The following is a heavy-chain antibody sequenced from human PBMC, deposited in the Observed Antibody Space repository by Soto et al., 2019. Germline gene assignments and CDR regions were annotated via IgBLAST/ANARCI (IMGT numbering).Heavy chain of an antibody. CDR1: GGSISSYY. CDR2: IYYSGST. V-gene: IGHV4-59*08. D-gene: IGHD1-1*01. J-gene: IGHJ5*02. CDR3: ARRLERGDWFDP. Sequence: QVQLQESGPGLVKPSETLSLTCTVSGGSISSYYWSWIRQPPGKGLEWIGYIYYSGSTNYNPSLKSRVTISVDTSKNQFSLKLSSVTAADTAVYYCARRLERGDWFDPWGQGTLVTVSS.